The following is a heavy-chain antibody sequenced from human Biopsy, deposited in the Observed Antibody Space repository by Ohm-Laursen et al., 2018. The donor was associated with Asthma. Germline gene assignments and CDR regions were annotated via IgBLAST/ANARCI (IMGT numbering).Heavy chain of an antibody. V-gene: IGHV3-30*03. CDR3: ARVDGVVEPATRMGGMDV. D-gene: IGHD2-15*01. J-gene: IGHJ6*02. CDR1: GFSFSSYG. Sequence: SLRLSCIASGFSFSSYGMHWVRQTPGKGLAWVAVISFDGTNKYYADSVKGRFTISRDNSKNTLDLQMNSLSAEDSAVYYCARVDGVVEPATRMGGMDVWGQGTTVTVSS. CDR2: ISFDGTNK.